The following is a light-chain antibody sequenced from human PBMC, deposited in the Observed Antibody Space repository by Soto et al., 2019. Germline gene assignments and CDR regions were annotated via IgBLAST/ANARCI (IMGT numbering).Light chain of an antibody. J-gene: IGKJ1*01. CDR3: QHYNSYSEA. CDR2: KAS. Sequence: DIQMTQCPSSLSASVGDRVTITFRASQSISSYLNWYQQKPGKAPKLLIYKASTLKSGVPSRFSGSGSGTEFTLTISSLQPDDFATYYCQHYNSYSEAFGQGTKVDIK. CDR1: QSISSY. V-gene: IGKV1-5*03.